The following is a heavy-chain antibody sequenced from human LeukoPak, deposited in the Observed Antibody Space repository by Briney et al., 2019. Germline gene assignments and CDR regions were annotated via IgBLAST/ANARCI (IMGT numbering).Heavy chain of an antibody. Sequence: ASVKVSCKASADTFSGYYIHWVRQAPGQGLEWMGWISAYNGNTNYAQKLQGRVTMTTDTSTSTAYMELRSLRSDDTAVYYCARIVVVPAALDYWGQGTLVTVSS. D-gene: IGHD2-2*01. J-gene: IGHJ4*02. CDR3: ARIVVVPAALDY. CDR2: ISAYNGNT. V-gene: IGHV1-18*01. CDR1: ADTFSGYY.